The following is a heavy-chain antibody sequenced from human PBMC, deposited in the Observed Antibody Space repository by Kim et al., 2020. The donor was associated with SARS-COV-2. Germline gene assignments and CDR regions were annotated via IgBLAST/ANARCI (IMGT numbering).Heavy chain of an antibody. J-gene: IGHJ6*02. V-gene: IGHV3-64D*09. Sequence: VKGRFTISRDNSKNTLYLQMSSLRAEDTAVYYCVKDSGYGKVYYYYGMDVWGQGTTVTVSS. D-gene: IGHD5-12*01. CDR3: VKDSGYGKVYYYYGMDV.